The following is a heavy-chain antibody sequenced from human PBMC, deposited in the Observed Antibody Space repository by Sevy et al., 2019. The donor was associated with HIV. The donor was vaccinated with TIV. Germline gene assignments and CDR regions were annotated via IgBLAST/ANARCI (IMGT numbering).Heavy chain of an antibody. CDR2: ISYDGSNK. V-gene: IGHV3-30-3*01. Sequence: GGSLRLSCAASGFTFSSYAMHWVSQAPGKGLESVAVISYDGSNKYYADSVKGRFTISRDNSKNTLYLQMNSLRAEDTAVYYCARDELRYFDWLGPFDPWGQGTLVTVSS. J-gene: IGHJ5*02. CDR1: GFTFSSYA. D-gene: IGHD3-9*01. CDR3: ARDELRYFDWLGPFDP.